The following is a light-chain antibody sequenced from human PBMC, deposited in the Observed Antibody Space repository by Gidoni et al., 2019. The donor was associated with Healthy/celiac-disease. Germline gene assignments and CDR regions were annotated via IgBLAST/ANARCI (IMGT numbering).Light chain of an antibody. Sequence: IVMTQSPATLSVSSGERATLSRRASQSVSSNLAWYQPKPAQPPSLLICGASTRPTGIPPRFGGGGSGKEFPLTISSQQSEDFAVYYCQQYNNWPSTFGQGTKVEIK. CDR3: QQYNNWPST. V-gene: IGKV3D-15*01. CDR2: GAS. J-gene: IGKJ1*01. CDR1: QSVSSN.